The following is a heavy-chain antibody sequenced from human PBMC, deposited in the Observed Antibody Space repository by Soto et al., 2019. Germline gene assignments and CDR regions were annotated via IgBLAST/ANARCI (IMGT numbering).Heavy chain of an antibody. CDR3: ARGRQTAMVTGRHPYYFDY. J-gene: IGHJ4*02. V-gene: IGHV4-31*03. CDR1: GGSISSGGYY. CDR2: IYYSGST. Sequence: SETLSLTCTVSGGSISSGGYYWSWIRQHPGKGLEWIGYIYYSGSTYYNPSLKSRVTISVDTSKNQFSLKLGSVTAADTAVYYCARGRQTAMVTGRHPYYFDYWGQGTLVTVSS. D-gene: IGHD5-18*01.